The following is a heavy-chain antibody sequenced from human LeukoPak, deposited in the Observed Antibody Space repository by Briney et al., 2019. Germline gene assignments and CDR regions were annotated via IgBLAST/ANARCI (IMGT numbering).Heavy chain of an antibody. CDR2: IYSGGST. D-gene: IGHD3-16*02. V-gene: IGHV3-66*01. Sequence: GGSLRLSCAASEFSVGSNYMTWVRQAPGKGLEWVSLIYSGGSTYYADSVKGRFTISRDNSKNTLYLQMNSLRAEDTAVYYCARDFTGDTFGGVIAPDYWGQGTLVTVSS. CDR3: ARDFTGDTFGGVIAPDY. CDR1: EFSVGSNY. J-gene: IGHJ4*02.